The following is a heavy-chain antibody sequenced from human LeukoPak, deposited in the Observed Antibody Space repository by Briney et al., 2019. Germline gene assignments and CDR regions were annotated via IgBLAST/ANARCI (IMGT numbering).Heavy chain of an antibody. D-gene: IGHD3-22*01. J-gene: IGHJ4*02. V-gene: IGHV1-69*05. CDR3: ARGRDYYDSSGYWLWDY. Sequence: ASVKVSCKASGGTSSSYAISWVRQAPGQGLEWMGGIIPIFGTANYAQKFQGRVTITTDESTSTAYMELSSLRSEDTAVYYCARGRDYYDSSGYWLWDYWGQGTLVTVSS. CDR1: GGTSSSYA. CDR2: IIPIFGTA.